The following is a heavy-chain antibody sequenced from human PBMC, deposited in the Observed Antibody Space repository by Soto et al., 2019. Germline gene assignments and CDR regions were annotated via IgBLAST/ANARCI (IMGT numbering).Heavy chain of an antibody. J-gene: IGHJ4*02. CDR1: GCTFNNAW. Sequence: EVQLVESGGGLVKPGGSLRLSCVISGCTFNNAWMNWVRQAPGKGLEWVGRMKNNGATDYAAPVRGRFTISRDDSRDTLYLQMNNLETEDTAVYYCTTDLSPPEGPSYPIDYWGQGTLVTVSS. CDR3: TTDLSPPEGPSYPIDY. D-gene: IGHD1-26*01. CDR2: MKNNGAT. V-gene: IGHV3-15*01.